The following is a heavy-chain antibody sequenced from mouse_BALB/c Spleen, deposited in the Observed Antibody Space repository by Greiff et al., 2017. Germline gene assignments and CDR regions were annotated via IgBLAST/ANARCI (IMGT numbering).Heavy chain of an antibody. CDR3: TPLPGDAMDY. V-gene: IGHV6-6*02. Sequence: EVKLMESGGGLVQPGGSMKLSCVASGFTFSNYWMNWVRQSPEKGLEWVAEIRLKSNNYATHYAESVKGRFTISRDDSKSSVYLQMNNLRAEDTGIYYCTPLPGDAMDYWGQGTSVTVSS. CDR2: IRLKSNNYAT. CDR1: GFTFSNYW. J-gene: IGHJ4*01.